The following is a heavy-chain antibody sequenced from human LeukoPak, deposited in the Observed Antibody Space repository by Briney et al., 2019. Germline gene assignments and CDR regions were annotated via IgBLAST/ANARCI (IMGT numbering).Heavy chain of an antibody. V-gene: IGHV1-18*01. CDR2: ISAYNGNT. CDR1: GYTFTSYG. D-gene: IGHD5-24*01. CDR3: AREMATIMGLDAFDI. Sequence: ASVKVSCKASGYTFTSYGISWVRQAPGQGLEWMGWISAYNGNTNYAQKLQGRVTMTTDTSTSTAYMELRSLRSDDTAVYYCAREMATIMGLDAFDIWGQGTMVTVSS. J-gene: IGHJ3*02.